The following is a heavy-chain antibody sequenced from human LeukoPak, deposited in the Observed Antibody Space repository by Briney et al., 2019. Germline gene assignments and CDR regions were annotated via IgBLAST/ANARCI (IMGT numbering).Heavy chain of an antibody. CDR2: IHNSGST. V-gene: IGHV4-39*07. Sequence: PSETLSLTCTVSDGSISSSGYYWGWIRQPPGKGLEWIGSIHNSGSTYYNPSLKSRVTMSVDTSKNQFSLKLSSVTAADTAVYYCARVSSSWYQDWYFDLWGRGTLVTVSS. CDR3: ARVSSSWYQDWYFDL. D-gene: IGHD6-13*01. CDR1: DGSISSSGYY. J-gene: IGHJ2*01.